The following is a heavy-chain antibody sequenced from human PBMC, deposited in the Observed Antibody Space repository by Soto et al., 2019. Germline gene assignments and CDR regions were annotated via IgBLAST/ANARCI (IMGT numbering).Heavy chain of an antibody. CDR1: GGSISSYY. CDR2: IYYSGST. J-gene: IGHJ6*02. D-gene: IGHD3-10*01. Sequence: SETLSLTCTVSGGSISSYYWSWIRQPPGKGLEWIGYIYYSGSTNYNPSLKSRVTISVDTSKNQFSLKLSSVTAADTAVYYCARRRLLWFGELSPYYGMDVWGQGTTVTVSS. V-gene: IGHV4-59*08. CDR3: ARRRLLWFGELSPYYGMDV.